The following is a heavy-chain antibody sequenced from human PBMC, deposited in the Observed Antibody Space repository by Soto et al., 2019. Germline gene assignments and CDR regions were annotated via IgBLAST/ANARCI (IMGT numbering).Heavy chain of an antibody. J-gene: IGHJ6*02. D-gene: IGHD6-19*01. CDR1: GFTFRSYA. V-gene: IGHV3-23*01. CDR2: ISGSGSTT. CDR3: AKREAVAGNSHYYYGLDF. Sequence: GGSLRLSCAASGFTFRSYAMSWVRQAPGKGLEWVSTISGSGSTTYYADPVKGRFTVSRDNSKNTLFLQVNSLTAEDTAVYYCAKREAVAGNSHYYYGLDFWGQGTTVTVSS.